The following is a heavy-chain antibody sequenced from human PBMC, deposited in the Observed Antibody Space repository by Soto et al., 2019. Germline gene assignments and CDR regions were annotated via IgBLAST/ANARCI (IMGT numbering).Heavy chain of an antibody. Sequence: ALVKVSCKASGGTFSSYTISWVRQAPGQGLEWMGRIIPILGIANYAQKFQGRVTITADKSTSTAYMELSSLRSEDTAVYYCARSWGYCSSTSCYEFLPSWFDPWGQGTLVTVSS. D-gene: IGHD2-2*01. V-gene: IGHV1-69*02. CDR1: GGTFSSYT. J-gene: IGHJ5*02. CDR2: IIPILGIA. CDR3: ARSWGYCSSTSCYEFLPSWFDP.